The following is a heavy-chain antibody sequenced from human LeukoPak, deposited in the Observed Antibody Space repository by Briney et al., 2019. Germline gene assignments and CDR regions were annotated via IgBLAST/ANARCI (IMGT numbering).Heavy chain of an antibody. J-gene: IGHJ4*02. CDR1: GFTFSSYG. D-gene: IGHD2/OR15-2a*01. CDR3: AKDQVFPIVANSTIDY. CDR2: ISGSGGST. Sequence: GGTLRLSCAASGFTFSSYGMSWVREAPGKGLEWVSAISGSGGSTYYPDSVKGRFTISSDNHKNTLYLQMNRLRGEYTAVYYCAKDQVFPIVANSTIDYWGEGTLVTVSS. V-gene: IGHV3-23*01.